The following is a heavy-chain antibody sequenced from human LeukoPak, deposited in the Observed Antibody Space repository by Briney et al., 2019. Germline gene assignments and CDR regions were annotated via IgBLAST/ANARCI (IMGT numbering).Heavy chain of an antibody. Sequence: PSETLSLTCAVYGGSFSGYYWSWIRQPPGKGLEWIGEINHSGSTNYNPSLKSRVTMSVDTSKNQFSLKLSSVTAADTAVYYCARGVRYDILTGYEPPYYYGMDVWGQGTTVTVSS. CDR2: INHSGST. V-gene: IGHV4-34*01. CDR1: GGSFSGYY. J-gene: IGHJ6*02. D-gene: IGHD3-9*01. CDR3: ARGVRYDILTGYEPPYYYGMDV.